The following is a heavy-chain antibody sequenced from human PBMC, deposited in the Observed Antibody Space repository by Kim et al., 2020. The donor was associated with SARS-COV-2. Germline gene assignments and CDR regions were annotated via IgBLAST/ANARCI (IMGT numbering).Heavy chain of an antibody. CDR3: ARGSRAGEGVYYYGMDV. Sequence: SETLSLTCAVYGGSFSGYYWSWIRQPPGKGLEWIGEINHSGSTNYNPSLKSRVTISVDTSKNQFSLKLSSVTAADTAVYYCARGSRAGEGVYYYGMDVWG. CDR2: INHSGST. V-gene: IGHV4-34*01. J-gene: IGHJ6*01. D-gene: IGHD6-13*01. CDR1: GGSFSGYY.